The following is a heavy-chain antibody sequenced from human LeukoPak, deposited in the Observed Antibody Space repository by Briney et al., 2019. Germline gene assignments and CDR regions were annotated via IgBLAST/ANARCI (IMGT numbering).Heavy chain of an antibody. CDR1: GFTFSSYG. CDR2: ISYDGSNK. CDR3: AKARYSGYDTRGVVDY. Sequence: GGSPRLSCAASGFTFSSYGMHWVRQAPGKGLEWVAVISYDGSNKYYADSVKGRFTISRDNSKNTLYLQMNSLRAEDTAVYYCAKARYSGYDTRGVVDYWGQGTLVTVSS. J-gene: IGHJ4*02. V-gene: IGHV3-30*18. D-gene: IGHD5-12*01.